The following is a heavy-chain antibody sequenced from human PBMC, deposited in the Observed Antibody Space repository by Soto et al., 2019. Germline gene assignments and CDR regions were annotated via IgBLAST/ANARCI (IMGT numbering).Heavy chain of an antibody. D-gene: IGHD6-6*01. V-gene: IGHV4-34*01. CDR1: GGSFSGYY. J-gene: IGHJ6*03. CDR3: ATQAPYSSSPYYYYLDV. CDR2: INHTGST. Sequence: SETLSLTCAVYGGSFSGYYWSWIRQSPGKGLEWIGEINHTGSTNYNPSHKSRSTISVDTPKNQFSLKLNSVTAADTAVYYCATQAPYSSSPYYYYLDVWGKGTTVTVSS.